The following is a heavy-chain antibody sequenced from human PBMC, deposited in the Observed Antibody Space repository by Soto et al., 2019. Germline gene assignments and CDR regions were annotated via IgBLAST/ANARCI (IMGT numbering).Heavy chain of an antibody. CDR2: ISAHNGNT. CDR1: GYAFTTYG. V-gene: IGHV1-18*01. CDR3: ARGRYGDY. J-gene: IGHJ4*02. Sequence: QVHLVQSGAEVKKPGASVKVSCKGSGYAFTTYGITWVRQAPGQGLEWMGWISAHNGNTNYAQKLQGRVTVTRDTSTSTTYLELRSLSSDDTAVYYCARGRYGDYWGQGALVTVSS. D-gene: IGHD1-1*01.